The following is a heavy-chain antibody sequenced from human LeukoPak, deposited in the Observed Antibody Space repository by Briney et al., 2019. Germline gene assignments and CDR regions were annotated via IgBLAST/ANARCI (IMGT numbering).Heavy chain of an antibody. V-gene: IGHV3-21*01. Sequence: PGGSLRLSCAASGFTFSSYSMNWVRQAPGKGLEWVSSISSSSSYIYYADSVKGRFTISRDNAKTSLYLQMNSLRAEDTAVYYCARIPSSYCSSTSCYSYWGQGTLVTVSS. J-gene: IGHJ4*02. CDR3: ARIPSSYCSSTSCYSY. CDR2: ISSSSSYI. CDR1: GFTFSSYS. D-gene: IGHD2-2*01.